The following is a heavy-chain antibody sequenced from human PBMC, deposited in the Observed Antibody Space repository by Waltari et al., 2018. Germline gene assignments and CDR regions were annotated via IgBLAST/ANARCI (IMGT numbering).Heavy chain of an antibody. V-gene: IGHV3-7*01. CDR3: VGWNDPINS. CDR1: GFTISRFW. CDR2: IGPDGSDK. Sequence: EAQLVQSGGGLVQPGGSLTLSCAASGFTISRFWMTWIRQAPGQGLQGGAHIGPDGSDKYQVDSVKGRFTISRDNAENSLLLQMSSLRVEDTALYYCVGWNDPINSWGQGTLVAVSS. J-gene: IGHJ4*02. D-gene: IGHD1-1*01.